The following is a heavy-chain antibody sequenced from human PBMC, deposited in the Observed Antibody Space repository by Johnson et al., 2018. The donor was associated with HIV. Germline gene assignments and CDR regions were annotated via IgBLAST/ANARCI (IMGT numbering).Heavy chain of an antibody. CDR1: GFTFDDYG. Sequence: VQLVESGGGVVRPGGSLRLSCAASGFTFDDYGMSWVRQAPGKGLEWVSGINWNGGSTGYADSVKGRFTISRDNAKNSLYLQMNSLRAEDTAVYYCAKDQFPAYSNSLFPDAFDIWGQGTMVTVSS. J-gene: IGHJ3*02. CDR2: INWNGGST. D-gene: IGHD6-6*01. CDR3: AKDQFPAYSNSLFPDAFDI. V-gene: IGHV3-20*04.